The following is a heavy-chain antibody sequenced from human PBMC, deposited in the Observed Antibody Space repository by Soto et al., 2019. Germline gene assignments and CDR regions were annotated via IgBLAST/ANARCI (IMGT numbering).Heavy chain of an antibody. Sequence: SETLSLTCAVSGGSISSSNWWSWVRQPPGKGLEWIGEIYHSGSTNYNPSLKSRVTISVEKSKNQFSLKLSSVTAADTAVYYCARGVKAVAGPFDYWGQGXLVTV. D-gene: IGHD6-19*01. V-gene: IGHV4-4*02. CDR1: GGSISSSNW. J-gene: IGHJ4*02. CDR2: IYHSGST. CDR3: ARGVKAVAGPFDY.